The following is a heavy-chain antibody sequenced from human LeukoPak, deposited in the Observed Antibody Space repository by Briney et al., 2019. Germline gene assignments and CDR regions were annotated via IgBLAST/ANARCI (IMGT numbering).Heavy chain of an antibody. Sequence: SETLSLTCTVSGGSVSSGSYYWSWIRQPPGEGLEWIGYIYYSGSTNYNPSLKSRVTISVDTSKNQFSLKLSSVTAADTAVYYCARAPPPLGMDVWGQGTTVTVSS. CDR2: IYYSGST. V-gene: IGHV4-61*01. CDR1: GGSVSSGSYY. J-gene: IGHJ6*02. CDR3: ARAPPPLGMDV.